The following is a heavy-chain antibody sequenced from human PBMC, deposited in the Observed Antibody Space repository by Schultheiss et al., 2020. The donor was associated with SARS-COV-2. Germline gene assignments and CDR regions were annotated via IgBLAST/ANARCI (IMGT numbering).Heavy chain of an antibody. V-gene: IGHV3-23*01. D-gene: IGHD6-6*01. Sequence: GESLKISCAASGFTVSSNYMSWVRQAPGKGLEWVSAISGSGGSTYYADSVKGRFTISRDNSKNTLYLQMNSLRAEDTAVYYCARAHSSSSVPFYGMDVWGQGTTVTVSS. CDR1: GFTVSSNY. CDR2: ISGSGGST. J-gene: IGHJ6*02. CDR3: ARAHSSSSVPFYGMDV.